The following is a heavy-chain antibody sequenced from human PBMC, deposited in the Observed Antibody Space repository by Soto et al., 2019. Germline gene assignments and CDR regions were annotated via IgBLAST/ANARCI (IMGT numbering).Heavy chain of an antibody. Sequence: EVQLLESGGGLVQPGGSLRLSCAASGFTFSSYAMSWVRQAPGKGLEWVSAISGSGGSTYYADSVKGRFTISRDNSKNTLYLQMNSLRAEDTAVYYCAKESGVWENYGDYAGVSFGDWFDPWGQGTLVTVSS. CDR3: AKESGVWENYGDYAGVSFGDWFDP. V-gene: IGHV3-23*01. J-gene: IGHJ5*02. CDR1: GFTFSSYA. CDR2: ISGSGGST. D-gene: IGHD4-17*01.